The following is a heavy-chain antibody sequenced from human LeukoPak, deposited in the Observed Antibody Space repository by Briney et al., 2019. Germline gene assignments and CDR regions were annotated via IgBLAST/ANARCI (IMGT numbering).Heavy chain of an antibody. D-gene: IGHD5-18*01. CDR1: GFTFSSYW. Sequence: GGSLRLSCAASGFTFSSYWMHWVRQPPGKGLVWVSRINPDGSVTTHADSVEGRFTISRDNSKNTLYLQMNSLRAEDTAVYYCAKNFNTAMATCFDYWGQGTLVTVSS. J-gene: IGHJ4*02. CDR3: AKNFNTAMATCFDY. V-gene: IGHV3-74*01. CDR2: INPDGSVT.